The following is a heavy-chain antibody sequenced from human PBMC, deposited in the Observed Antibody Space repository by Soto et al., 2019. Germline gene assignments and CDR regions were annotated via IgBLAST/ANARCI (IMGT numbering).Heavy chain of an antibody. Sequence: EVQLLESGGGLVQPGGYLRLSCAASGFTFSSYAMNWVRQAPGKGLEWVSVISGSGDSTYYADSVKGRFTISRDNSKNTMSRQMNSLRAEDKAVYYCASRSSGWYFDYWGQGTLLTVSS. J-gene: IGHJ4*02. CDR1: GFTFSSYA. CDR3: ASRSSGWYFDY. D-gene: IGHD6-19*01. CDR2: ISGSGDST. V-gene: IGHV3-23*01.